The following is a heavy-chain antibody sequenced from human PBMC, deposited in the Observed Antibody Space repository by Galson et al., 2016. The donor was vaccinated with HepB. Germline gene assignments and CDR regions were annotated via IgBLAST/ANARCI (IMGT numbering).Heavy chain of an antibody. CDR1: GFPFKNAW. CDR2: LKSKTDGGTT. D-gene: IGHD2-15*01. Sequence: SLRLSCAASGFPFKNAWMSWVRQAPGKGLEWVGLLKSKTDGGTTDYASPVKGRFTISRDDSKKTVYLQMNSLKTEDTAVYYCTDYCNGGSCDGGMDVWGQGTTVTVSS. J-gene: IGHJ6*02. V-gene: IGHV3-15*01. CDR3: TDYCNGGSCDGGMDV.